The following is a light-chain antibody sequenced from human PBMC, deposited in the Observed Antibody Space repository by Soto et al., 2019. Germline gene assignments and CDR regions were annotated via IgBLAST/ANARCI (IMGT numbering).Light chain of an antibody. V-gene: IGLV2-18*02. CDR3: TAYTTITLYV. CDR2: EVS. CDR1: SSDVGSYNR. J-gene: IGLJ1*01. Sequence: QSVLTQPPSVSGSPGQSVTISCTGTSSDVGSYNRVSWYQQPPGTAPKLMIYEVSNRPSGVPDRFSGSKSGNTASLTISGLQVEDEADYAYTAYTTITLYVAGPGTKLPVL.